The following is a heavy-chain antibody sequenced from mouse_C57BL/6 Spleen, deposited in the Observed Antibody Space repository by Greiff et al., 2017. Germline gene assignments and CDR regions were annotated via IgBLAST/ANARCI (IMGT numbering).Heavy chain of an antibody. CDR2: IDPENGDT. CDR1: GFNIKDDY. V-gene: IGHV14-4*01. Sequence: EVQLQQSGAELVRPGASVKLSCTASGFNIKDDYMHWVKQRPEQGLEWIGWIDPENGDTEYASKFQGKATITADTSSNTAYLQLSSLTSEDTAVYYCTTYGNYERFAYWGQGTLVTVSA. D-gene: IGHD2-1*01. CDR3: TTYGNYERFAY. J-gene: IGHJ3*01.